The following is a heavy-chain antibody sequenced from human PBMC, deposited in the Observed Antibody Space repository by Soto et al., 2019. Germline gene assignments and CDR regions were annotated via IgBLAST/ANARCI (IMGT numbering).Heavy chain of an antibody. CDR2: ISWNSDSI. Sequence: EVQLVESGGGLVQPGRSLRLSCAASGFTFDDYAMHWVRQAPGKGLEWVSGISWNSDSIGYADSVKGRFTISRDNAKNSRYLHMNSMRAEDTALYYCAKDSNYDILTGINGFDPWGQGTLVTVSS. CDR3: AKDSNYDILTGINGFDP. V-gene: IGHV3-9*01. CDR1: GFTFDDYA. D-gene: IGHD3-9*01. J-gene: IGHJ5*02.